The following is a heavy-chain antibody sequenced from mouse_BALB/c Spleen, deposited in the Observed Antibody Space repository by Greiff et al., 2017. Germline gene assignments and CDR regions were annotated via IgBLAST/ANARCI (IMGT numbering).Heavy chain of an antibody. V-gene: IGHV5-9-4*01. J-gene: IGHJ2*01. CDR2: ISSGGSYT. CDR3: ARAYYGSTLPYVDY. Sequence: EVMLVESGGGLEKPGGSLKLSCAASGFTFSSYAMSWVRQSPEKRLEWVAEISSGGSYTYYPDTVTGRFTISRDNAKNTLYLEMSSLRSEDTAMYYCARAYYGSTLPYVDYWGQGTTRTGSS. CDR1: GFTFSSYA. D-gene: IGHD1-1*01.